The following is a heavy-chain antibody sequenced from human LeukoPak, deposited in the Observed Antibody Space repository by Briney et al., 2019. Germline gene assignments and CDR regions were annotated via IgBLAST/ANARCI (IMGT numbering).Heavy chain of an antibody. J-gene: IGHJ4*02. V-gene: IGHV3-49*04. CDR1: GFTLGDYA. CDR3: TRAPHPRCSSNGCYLDY. CDR2: FQVGGYGGAT. D-gene: IGHD2-2*01. Sequence: GGSLRLSGSTPGFTLGDYAITGVGQPPGRGRGGEGFFQVGGYGGATKYAASVNGRFSISRDDSQSIANLQMNDLKTEDTAVYYCTRAPHPRCSSNGCYLDYWGQGTLVTVSS.